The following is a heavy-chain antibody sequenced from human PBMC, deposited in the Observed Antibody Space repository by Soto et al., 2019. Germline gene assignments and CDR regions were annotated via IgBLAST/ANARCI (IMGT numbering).Heavy chain of an antibody. V-gene: IGHV1-69*13. D-gene: IGHD2-21*01. CDR2: IIPIFGTA. Sequence: SVKVSCKASGGTFSSYAISWVRQAPGQGLEWMGGIIPIFGTANYAQKFQGRVTITADESTSTAYMELSSLRSEDTAVYYCATNAERIPAIMVAQFDYWGQGTLVTVSS. CDR1: GGTFSSYA. CDR3: ATNAERIPAIMVAQFDY. J-gene: IGHJ4*02.